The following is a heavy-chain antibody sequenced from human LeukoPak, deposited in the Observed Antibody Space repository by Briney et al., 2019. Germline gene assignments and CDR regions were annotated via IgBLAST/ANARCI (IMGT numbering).Heavy chain of an antibody. CDR3: AKGSGYYGDYGYYFDY. CDR2: ISGSGGST. V-gene: IGHV3-23*01. J-gene: IGHJ4*02. CDR1: GFTFSNFG. D-gene: IGHD4-17*01. Sequence: GGSLRLSCAASGFTFSNFGMHWVRQAPGKGLEWVSAISGSGGSTYYADSVKGRFTISRDNSKNTLYLQMNSLRAEDTAVYYCAKGSGYYGDYGYYFDYWGQGTLVTVSS.